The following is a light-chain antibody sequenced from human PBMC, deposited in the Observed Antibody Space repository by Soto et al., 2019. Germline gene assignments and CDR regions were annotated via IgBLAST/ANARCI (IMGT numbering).Light chain of an antibody. CDR2: AAS. CDR1: QGISGY. CDR3: QQVNSYPIT. J-gene: IGKJ5*01. V-gene: IGKV1-9*01. Sequence: DIQLTQSPSFLSASLGDRVTITCRASQGISGYLAWYQQKPGNVPKLLIYAASTLQSGVPSRFSGSGFGTQFTLTISSLQPEDFATYYCQQVNSYPITFGQGTHWRL.